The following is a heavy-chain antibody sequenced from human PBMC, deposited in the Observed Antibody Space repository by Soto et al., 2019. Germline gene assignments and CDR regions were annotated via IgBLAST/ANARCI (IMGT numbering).Heavy chain of an antibody. D-gene: IGHD1-7*01. V-gene: IGHV5-10-1*01. J-gene: IGHJ6*02. CDR1: GYSFTSYW. CDR2: IDPSDSYT. CDR3: ARWGFGTGTTPYYYGMDV. Sequence: GESLKICCNGSGYSFTSYWISWVRQMPGKGLEWMGRIDPSDSYTNYSPSFQGHVTISADKSISTAYLQWPSLKASDTAMYYCARWGFGTGTTPYYYGMDVGGQGTTVNVSS.